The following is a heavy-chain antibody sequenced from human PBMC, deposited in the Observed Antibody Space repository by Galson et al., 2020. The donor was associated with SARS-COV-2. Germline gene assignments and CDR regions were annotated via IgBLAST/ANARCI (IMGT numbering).Heavy chain of an antibody. J-gene: IGHJ5*02. CDR1: GDSVSSNSAA. CDR3: ARTSPLTKYSSSYHRIWFDP. D-gene: IGHD6-13*01. CDR2: TYYRSKWYN. Sequence: SQTLSLTCAISGDSVSSNSAAWNWIRQSPSRGLEWLGRTYYRSKWYNDYAVSVKSRITINPDTSKNQFSLQLNSVTPEDTAVYYCARTSPLTKYSSSYHRIWFDPWGQGTLVTVSS. V-gene: IGHV6-1*01.